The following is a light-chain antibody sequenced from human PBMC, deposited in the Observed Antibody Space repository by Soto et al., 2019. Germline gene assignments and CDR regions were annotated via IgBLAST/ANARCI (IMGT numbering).Light chain of an antibody. Sequence: QCVQPHPGAVSGSPGDAITISCTGTSSDLGGYNLVSRYQQHPGKAPKLMISEGSKRPSGVSNRFSGSKSGNTASLTISGLQAEDQADHYCCSYAGYSTFVFGTGTKVTVL. CDR1: SSDLGGYNL. CDR2: EGS. V-gene: IGLV2-23*03. CDR3: CSYAGYSTFV. J-gene: IGLJ1*01.